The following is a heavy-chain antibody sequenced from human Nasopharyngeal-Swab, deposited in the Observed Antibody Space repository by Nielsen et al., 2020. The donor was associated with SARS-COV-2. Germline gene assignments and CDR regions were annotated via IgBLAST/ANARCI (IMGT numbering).Heavy chain of an antibody. D-gene: IGHD3-10*01. CDR2: ISSSTSYI. J-gene: IGHJ6*02. V-gene: IGHV3-21*01. CDR3: ARDGFGESPYYYYYGMDV. Sequence: GGSLRLSCAASGFTFSNYSMNWVRQAPGKGLEWVSSISSSTSYIHYADSVKGRFTISRDNAKNSLYLQMNSLRAEDTAVYYCARDGFGESPYYYYYGMDVWGQGTTVTVSS. CDR1: GFTFSNYS.